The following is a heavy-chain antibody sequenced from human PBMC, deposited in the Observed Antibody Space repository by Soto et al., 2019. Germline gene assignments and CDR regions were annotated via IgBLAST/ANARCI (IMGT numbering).Heavy chain of an antibody. CDR2: ISYDGSNK. V-gene: IGHV3-30*18. CDR3: AKDKFARLDYYYGMDV. CDR1: GFTFSSYG. Sequence: QVQLVESGGGVVQPGRSLRLSCAASGFTFSSYGMHWVRQAPGKGLEWVAVISYDGSNKYYADSVKGRFTISRDNSKNTMYLQMNSLRAADTAVYYCAKDKFARLDYYYGMDVWGQGTTVTVSS. J-gene: IGHJ6*02.